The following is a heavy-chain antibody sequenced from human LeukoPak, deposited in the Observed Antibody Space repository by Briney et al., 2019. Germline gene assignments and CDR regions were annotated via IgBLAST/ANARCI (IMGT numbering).Heavy chain of an antibody. CDR3: ARAFWGSGIDF. V-gene: IGHV4-61*10. Sequence: SETLSLTCTVSGGSIFSFSHYWSWIRQPAGKGLEWIGRMYSSGSTTYNPSLKSRVTISVDTSKNQFSLKLSSVTAADTAVYYCARAFWGSGIDFWGQGTLVTVSS. CDR1: GGSIFSFSHY. J-gene: IGHJ4*02. CDR2: MYSSGST. D-gene: IGHD3-16*01.